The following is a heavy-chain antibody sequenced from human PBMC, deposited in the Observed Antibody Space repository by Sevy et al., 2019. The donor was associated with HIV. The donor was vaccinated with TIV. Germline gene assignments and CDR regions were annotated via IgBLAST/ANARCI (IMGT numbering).Heavy chain of an antibody. Sequence: SGPTLVNPTQTLTLTCTFSGFSLSTSGVGVGWIRQPPGKALEWLGLIYWNDDKRYSPSLKSRLTITKDTSKNQVVLTMTNMDPVDTATYYCAHSGDYYDSSGYYLFDYWGQGTLVTVSS. V-gene: IGHV2-5*01. CDR3: AHSGDYYDSSGYYLFDY. CDR1: GFSLSTSGVG. J-gene: IGHJ4*02. D-gene: IGHD3-22*01. CDR2: IYWNDDK.